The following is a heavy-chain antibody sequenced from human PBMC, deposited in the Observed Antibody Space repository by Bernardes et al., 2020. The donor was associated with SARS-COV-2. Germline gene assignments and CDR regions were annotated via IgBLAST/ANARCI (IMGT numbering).Heavy chain of an antibody. CDR1: GFSFGGHW. CDR3: VRDEYIVVGPAGGVFAS. Sequence: GGSLRLSCAASGFSFGGHWMTFVLQLPGQGLEWVANIGQDGSDTRYLKSVEGRFTISRDNSKKTLYLQMAGLRAEDTALYFGVRDEYIVVGPAGGVFASWGRGTLVTVSS. V-gene: IGHV3-7*03. CDR2: IGQDGSDT. D-gene: IGHD2-2*01. J-gene: IGHJ4*02.